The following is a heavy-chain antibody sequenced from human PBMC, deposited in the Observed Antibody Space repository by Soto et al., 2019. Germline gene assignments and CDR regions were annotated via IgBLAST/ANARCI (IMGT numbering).Heavy chain of an antibody. J-gene: IGHJ3*02. CDR2: ISAYNGNT. CDR3: ASAVAGTHDAFDI. CDR1: GYTFTSYG. V-gene: IGHV1-18*01. Sequence: ASLKLSCKASGYTFTSYGISWVRQAPGQGLEWMGWISAYNGNTNYAQKLQGRVTMTTDTSTSTAYMELRSLRSDDTAVYYCASAVAGTHDAFDIWGQGTMVTVSS. D-gene: IGHD6-19*01.